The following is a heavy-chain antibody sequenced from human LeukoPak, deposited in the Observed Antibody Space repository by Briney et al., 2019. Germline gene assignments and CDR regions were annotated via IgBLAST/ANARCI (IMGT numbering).Heavy chain of an antibody. CDR1: GGSISGYY. V-gene: IGHV4-59*01. Sequence: SETLSLTCTVSGGSISGYYWSWIRQPPGKGLEWIGYIYYSGSTNYNPSLKSRVTISVDTSKNQFSLKLSSVTAADTAMYYCARRGLRYFDWLPPHYYYGMDVWCQGTTVTVS. D-gene: IGHD3-9*01. J-gene: IGHJ6*02. CDR3: ARRGLRYFDWLPPHYYYGMDV. CDR2: IYYSGST.